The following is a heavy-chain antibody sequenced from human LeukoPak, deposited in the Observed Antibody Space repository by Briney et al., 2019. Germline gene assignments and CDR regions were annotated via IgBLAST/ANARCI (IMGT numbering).Heavy chain of an antibody. D-gene: IGHD2-15*01. CDR3: AKDISAATPWYYFDY. Sequence: GRSLRLSCAASGFTFDDYAMHWVRQAPGKGLEWVSGISWNSGSIGYADSVEGRFTISRDNAKNSLYLQMNSLRAEDTALYYCAKDISAATPWYYFDYWGQGTLVTVSS. V-gene: IGHV3-9*01. J-gene: IGHJ4*02. CDR1: GFTFDDYA. CDR2: ISWNSGSI.